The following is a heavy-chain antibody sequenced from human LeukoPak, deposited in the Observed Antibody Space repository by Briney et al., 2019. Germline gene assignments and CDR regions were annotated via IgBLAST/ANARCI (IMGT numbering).Heavy chain of an antibody. CDR1: VFTFSSYW. V-gene: IGHV3-7*03. CDR3: ARVFCSSTSCYVSYEAFDI. CDR2: IKQDGSDK. D-gene: IGHD2-2*01. J-gene: IGHJ3*02. Sequence: GGSLRLSCAASVFTFSSYWMSLVRQAPGKGLEWVANIKQDGSDKYYVDSVKGRFTISRDNDKNSLYLQMNSLRDEDTAVYDCARVFCSSTSCYVSYEAFDIWGQGTMVTVSS.